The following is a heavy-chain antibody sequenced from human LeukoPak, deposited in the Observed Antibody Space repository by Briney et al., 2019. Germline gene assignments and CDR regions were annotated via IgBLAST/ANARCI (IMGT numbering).Heavy chain of an antibody. V-gene: IGHV4-59*08. CDR1: GGSISSYY. J-gene: IGHJ4*02. CDR2: IYYSGST. CDR3: ARRGSYYRVDY. Sequence: PSETLSLTCTVSGGSISSYYWSWIRQPPGKGLEWIGYIYYSGSTNYNPSLKSRVTISVDTSKNQFSLKLSSVTAADTAVYYCARRGSYYRVDYWGQGTLVTVSS. D-gene: IGHD1-26*01.